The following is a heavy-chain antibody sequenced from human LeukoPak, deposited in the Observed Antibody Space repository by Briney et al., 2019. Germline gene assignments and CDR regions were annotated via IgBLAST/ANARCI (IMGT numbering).Heavy chain of an antibody. CDR3: ARQFVTPYNYDSSLYEDY. D-gene: IGHD3-22*01. J-gene: IGHJ4*02. V-gene: IGHV4-38-2*01. CDR1: GYSISSGYY. Sequence: SETLSFTAAVSGYSISSGYYWGWIRQPPGKGLEWIGSIYHSGSTYYNQSLKSTVTIAADTTTNHICLKLSSVTAADTAVYYCARQFVTPYNYDSSLYEDYWGQGTLVTVSS. CDR2: IYHSGST.